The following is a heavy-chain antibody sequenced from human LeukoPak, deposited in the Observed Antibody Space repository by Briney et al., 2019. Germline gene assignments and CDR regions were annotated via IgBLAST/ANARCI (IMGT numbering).Heavy chain of an antibody. CDR1: GGSISSGNYY. CDR2: IYTSGST. V-gene: IGHV4-61*02. Sequence: SQTLSLTCTVSGGSISSGNYYWSWIRQPAGKGLEWIGRIYTSGSTNYNPSLKCRVTMSVDTSKNQFSLKLSSVTAADTAVYYCARHTRIVGATIREAGDYFDYWGQGTLVTVSS. D-gene: IGHD1-26*01. J-gene: IGHJ4*02. CDR3: ARHTRIVGATIREAGDYFDY.